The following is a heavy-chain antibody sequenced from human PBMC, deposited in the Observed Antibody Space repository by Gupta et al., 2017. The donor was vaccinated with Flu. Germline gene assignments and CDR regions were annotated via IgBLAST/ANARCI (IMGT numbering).Heavy chain of an antibody. CDR3: ARGRPQEGTWGYYFDY. J-gene: IGHJ4*02. Sequence: QVQLVQSGAEVKKPGSSVKVSCKASGGTFSSYSISWVRQAPGQGLEWMGGIIPIFGTANYEQKFQGRVTITADESTSTADRELSSLRSEDTAVYYCARGRPQEGTWGYYFDYWGQGTLVTVSS. CDR2: IIPIFGTA. D-gene: IGHD3-16*01. V-gene: IGHV1-69*01. CDR1: GGTFSSYS.